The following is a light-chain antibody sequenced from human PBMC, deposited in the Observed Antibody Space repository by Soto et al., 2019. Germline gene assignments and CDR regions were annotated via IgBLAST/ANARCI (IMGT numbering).Light chain of an antibody. Sequence: EIVMTQSLATLSVSPGERATLSCRASQSVRTTIAWYHQRPGQAPRLLIYDASTWATGVPARFSGGGSGTDFTLTVTSLQSEDFGIYYCQQYTDWPTTFGQGTKVDIK. V-gene: IGKV3-15*01. CDR1: QSVRTT. J-gene: IGKJ1*01. CDR2: DAS. CDR3: QQYTDWPTT.